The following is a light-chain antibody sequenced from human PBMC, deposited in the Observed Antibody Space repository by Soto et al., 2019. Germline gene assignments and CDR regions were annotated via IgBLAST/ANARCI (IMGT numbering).Light chain of an antibody. CDR1: QGIRNA. J-gene: IGKJ3*01. Sequence: AIQITQSPSSLSASVGDRVTITCRASQGIRNALDWFQQKPGKSPKLLIYAASNLQSWVPARFIGSGSGKDFTINISSLQPEDFATYYCLKKYFYPFTFGPGTKVDIK. V-gene: IGKV1-6*01. CDR3: LKKYFYPFT. CDR2: AAS.